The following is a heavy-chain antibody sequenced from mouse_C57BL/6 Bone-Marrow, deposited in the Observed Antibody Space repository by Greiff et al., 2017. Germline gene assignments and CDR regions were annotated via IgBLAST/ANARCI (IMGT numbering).Heavy chain of an antibody. CDR3: ARMGWSFDY. CDR1: GYTFTSYW. V-gene: IGHV1-50*01. D-gene: IGHD2-3*01. Sequence: QVQLQQPGAELVKPGASVKLSCKASGYTFTSYWMQWVKQRPGQGLEWIGEIDPSDSNTNYNQKFKGKATLTVDTSSSTAYRQLSSLTSEDSAVYYCARMGWSFDYWGQGTTLTVSS. J-gene: IGHJ2*01. CDR2: IDPSDSNT.